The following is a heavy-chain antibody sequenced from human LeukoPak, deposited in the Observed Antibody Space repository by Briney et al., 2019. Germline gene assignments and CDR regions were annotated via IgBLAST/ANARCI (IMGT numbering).Heavy chain of an antibody. V-gene: IGHV3-66*02. CDR1: GFTVSSKY. Sequence: PGGSLRLSCAASGFTVSSKYTSWVRQAPGKGLEWVSVIYSGGSTYYADSVKGRFTISRDNSKNTLYLQMNSLRAVDTAVYYCAGDRDERSGDAFDIWGQGTMATVSS. CDR2: IYSGGST. D-gene: IGHD5-12*01. J-gene: IGHJ3*02. CDR3: AGDRDERSGDAFDI.